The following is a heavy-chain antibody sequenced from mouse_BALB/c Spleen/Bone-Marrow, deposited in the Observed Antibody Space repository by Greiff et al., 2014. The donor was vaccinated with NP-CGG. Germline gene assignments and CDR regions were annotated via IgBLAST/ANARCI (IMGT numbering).Heavy chain of an antibody. Sequence: QVQLQQSGTELVKPGASVRLSCKASGYTFTSYWMHWVRRRPGQGLEWVGEINPSNGRTIYNEKFKSKATLTVDNSSSTAYMQLSSLTSEDSAVYYCASHLWPSYWGQGTTLTVSS. CDR3: ASHLWPSY. CDR2: INPSNGRT. D-gene: IGHD1-1*02. V-gene: IGHV1S81*02. J-gene: IGHJ2*01. CDR1: GYTFTSYW.